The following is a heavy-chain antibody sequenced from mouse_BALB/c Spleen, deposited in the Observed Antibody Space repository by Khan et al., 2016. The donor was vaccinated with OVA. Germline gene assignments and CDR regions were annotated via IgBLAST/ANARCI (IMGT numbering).Heavy chain of an antibody. J-gene: IGHJ4*01. CDR1: GYTFTSYW. CDR3: TRWSYFSMDF. Sequence: LQQPGSELVRPGASVKLSCKASGYTFTSYWMHWVKQRHGQGLEWIGSIYPGSGSTNYDEKFKSKVTLTVDTSSSTAYMHLSSLTSEDSAVYYCTRWSYFSMDFWGQGTSVTVSS. V-gene: IGHV1S22*01. CDR2: IYPGSGST.